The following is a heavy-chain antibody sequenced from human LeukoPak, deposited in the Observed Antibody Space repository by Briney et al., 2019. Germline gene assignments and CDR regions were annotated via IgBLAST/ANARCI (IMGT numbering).Heavy chain of an antibody. Sequence: GGSLRLSCAASGFTFSSYAMSWVRQAPGKGLEWVSGISGSGSRTFYADSVKGRFTVSRDNSKNTMYLQMNSLRAKDTAVYYCATLGHAFDIWGQGTMVTVSS. V-gene: IGHV3-23*01. J-gene: IGHJ3*02. CDR3: ATLGHAFDI. CDR1: GFTFSSYA. D-gene: IGHD3-10*01. CDR2: ISGSGSRT.